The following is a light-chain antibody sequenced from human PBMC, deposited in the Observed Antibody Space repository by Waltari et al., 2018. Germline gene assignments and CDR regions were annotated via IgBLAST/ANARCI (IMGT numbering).Light chain of an antibody. V-gene: IGKV1-39*01. CDR1: QSISIH. CDR3: QQSYSTPLLS. J-gene: IGKJ3*01. CDR2: DAS. Sequence: DIQMTQSPTSLSASIGDRVTITCRASQSISIHLHWYQHKPGIAPRLLIYDASTLQSGVPSRFSGGGSGTEFTLTISSLQPEDFATYYCQQSYSTPLLSFGPGTKVDIK.